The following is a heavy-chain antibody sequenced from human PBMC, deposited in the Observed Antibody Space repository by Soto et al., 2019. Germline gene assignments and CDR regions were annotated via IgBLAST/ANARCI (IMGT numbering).Heavy chain of an antibody. Sequence: QVQLVQSGAEEKKPGASVKVSCKASGYTFTGYAMHWVRQAPGQRLEWMGWINAGNGNTKYSQKFQGRVTITRDTSARAANMERSSMSAEDTAVYYCTGAVAVGADFDYWGQGTLVTVSS. CDR3: TGAVAVGADFDY. V-gene: IGHV1-3*05. J-gene: IGHJ4*02. D-gene: IGHD6-19*01. CDR1: GYTFTGYA. CDR2: INAGNGNT.